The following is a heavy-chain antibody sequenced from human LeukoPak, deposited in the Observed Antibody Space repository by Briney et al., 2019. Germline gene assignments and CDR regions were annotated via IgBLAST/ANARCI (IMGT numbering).Heavy chain of an antibody. D-gene: IGHD1-14*01. CDR1: GFIFSSYG. J-gene: IGHJ4*03. CDR3: ARYNTGRSGY. V-gene: IGHV3-33*01. CDR2: IWYDGSKT. Sequence: GGSLRLSCAASGFIFSSYGMHWVRQAPGKGLEWVAVIWYDGSKTYYADSVQGRFTVSRDNSKNTLYLQMSSLRDDDTAVYYCARYNTGRSGYWGQGALVTVSS.